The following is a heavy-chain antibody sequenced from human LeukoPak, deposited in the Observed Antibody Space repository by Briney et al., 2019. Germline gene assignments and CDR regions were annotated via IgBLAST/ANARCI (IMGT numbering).Heavy chain of an antibody. CDR3: AKEDIVVVPALGEYYYYYGMDV. CDR2: ISGSGGST. J-gene: IGHJ6*02. D-gene: IGHD2-2*01. V-gene: IGHV3-23*01. CDR1: GFTFSSYA. Sequence: PGGSLRLSCAASGFTFSSYAMSWVRQAPGKGLEWVSAISGSGGSTYYADSVKGRFTISRDNSKNTLYLQMNSLRAEDTAVYYCAKEDIVVVPALGEYYYYYGMDVWGQGTTVTVSS.